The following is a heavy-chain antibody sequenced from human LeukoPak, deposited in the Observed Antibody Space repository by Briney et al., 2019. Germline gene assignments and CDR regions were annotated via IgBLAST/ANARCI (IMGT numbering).Heavy chain of an antibody. V-gene: IGHV4-30-2*01. D-gene: IGHD3-22*01. Sequence: SQTLSLTCTVSGGSISSGGYYWSWIRQPPGKGLEWIGEINHSGSTNYNPSLKSRVTISVDTSKNQFSLRLSSVTAADTAVYYCARGKYYYDSSGYSRRVCAFDYWGQGTLVTVSS. CDR3: ARGKYYYDSSGYSRRVCAFDY. J-gene: IGHJ4*02. CDR1: GGSISSGGYY. CDR2: INHSGST.